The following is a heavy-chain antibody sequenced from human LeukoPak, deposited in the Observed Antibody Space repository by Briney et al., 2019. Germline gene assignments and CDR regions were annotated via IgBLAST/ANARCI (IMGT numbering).Heavy chain of an antibody. D-gene: IGHD6-19*01. J-gene: IGHJ6*02. CDR3: AREIAVAGTPHYYGMDV. V-gene: IGHV1-69*04. CDR2: IIPILGIA. CDR1: GYTFTSYD. Sequence: SVKVSCKASGYTFTSYDINWVRQATGQGLEWMGRIIPILGIANYAQKFQGRVTITADKSTSTAYMELSGLRSEDTAVYYCAREIAVAGTPHYYGMDVWGQGTTVTVSS.